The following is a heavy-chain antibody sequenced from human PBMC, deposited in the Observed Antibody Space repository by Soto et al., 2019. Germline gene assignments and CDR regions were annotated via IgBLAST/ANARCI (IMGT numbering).Heavy chain of an antibody. CDR1: GYSFTSYW. CDR2: IYPGDSDT. CDR3: ARHRPLYCSSTSCHRTYYFDY. D-gene: IGHD2-2*01. Sequence: GESLKISCKGSGYSFTSYWIGWVRQMPGKGLEWMGIIYPGDSDTRYSPSFQGQVTISADKSISTAYLQWSSLKASDTAMYYCARHRPLYCSSTSCHRTYYFDYWGQGTLVTVSS. V-gene: IGHV5-51*01. J-gene: IGHJ4*02.